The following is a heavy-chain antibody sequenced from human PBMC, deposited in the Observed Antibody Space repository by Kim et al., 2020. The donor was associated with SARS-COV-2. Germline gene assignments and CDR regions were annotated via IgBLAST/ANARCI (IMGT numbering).Heavy chain of an antibody. J-gene: IGHJ4*02. Sequence: GGSLRLSCAASGFTFSSYSMNWVRQAPGKGLEWVSYISSSSSTIYYADSVKGRFTISRDNAKNSLYLQMNSLRAEDTAVYYCARDRGYSYGQGPYFDYWGQGTLVTVSS. D-gene: IGHD5-18*01. CDR3: ARDRGYSYGQGPYFDY. V-gene: IGHV3-48*04. CDR1: GFTFSSYS. CDR2: ISSSSSTI.